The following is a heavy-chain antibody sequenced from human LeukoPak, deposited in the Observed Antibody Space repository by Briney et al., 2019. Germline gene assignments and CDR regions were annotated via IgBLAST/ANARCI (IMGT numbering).Heavy chain of an antibody. Sequence: GGSLRLSCAASGFTVSSNYMSWVRQAPGKGLEWVSVIYSGGSTYYADSVKGGFTISRDNSKNTLYLQMNSLRAEDTAVYYCARERDWNFDYWGQGTLVTVSS. CDR3: ARERDWNFDY. J-gene: IGHJ4*02. CDR2: IYSGGST. V-gene: IGHV3-66*01. D-gene: IGHD2-21*02. CDR1: GFTVSSNY.